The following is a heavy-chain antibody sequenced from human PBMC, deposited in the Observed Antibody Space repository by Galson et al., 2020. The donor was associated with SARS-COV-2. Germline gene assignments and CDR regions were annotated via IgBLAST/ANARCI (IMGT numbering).Heavy chain of an antibody. D-gene: IGHD7-27*01. J-gene: IGHJ4*02. CDR2: IYSEGSST. CDR3: ARGDMGNDYFDY. CDR1: GFTFSSYW. V-gene: IGHV3-74*01. Sequence: GGSLRLSCAAYGFTFSSYWMHWVRQAPGKGLVWVSRIYSEGSSTSYADSVKGRFTISGDNAKNTLYLQMNSLRAEDTAVYYCARGDMGNDYFDYWGQGTLVTVSS.